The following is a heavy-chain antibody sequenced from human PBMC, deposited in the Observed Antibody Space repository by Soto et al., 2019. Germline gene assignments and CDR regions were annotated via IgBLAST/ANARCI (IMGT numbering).Heavy chain of an antibody. D-gene: IGHD6-19*01. J-gene: IGHJ6*02. Sequence: SEXLSLTCAVYGGSFSGYYWSWIRQXXXXWLEWIGEINHSGSTNYNPSLKSRVXXXVDTSKXQFSLKLSSVTAADTAVYYCARGVAVAGTGYYYYGMDVWGQGTTVTVSS. V-gene: IGHV4-34*01. CDR1: GGSFSGYY. CDR2: INHSGST. CDR3: ARGVAVAGTGYYYYGMDV.